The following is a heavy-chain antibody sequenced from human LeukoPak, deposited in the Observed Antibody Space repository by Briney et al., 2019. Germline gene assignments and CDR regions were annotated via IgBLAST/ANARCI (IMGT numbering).Heavy chain of an antibody. D-gene: IGHD5-12*01. V-gene: IGHV3-48*03. J-gene: IGHJ3*02. CDR2: ISFSGTTI. CDR1: GFTFSSYE. Sequence: PGGSLRLSCAASGFTFSSYEMNWVRQAPGKGLGWVSYISFSGTTIYYADSVKGRFTISRDNAKNSLYLQMNSLRAEDTAVYYCARGRSEGLVDAFDIWGQGTVVTVSS. CDR3: ARGRSEGLVDAFDI.